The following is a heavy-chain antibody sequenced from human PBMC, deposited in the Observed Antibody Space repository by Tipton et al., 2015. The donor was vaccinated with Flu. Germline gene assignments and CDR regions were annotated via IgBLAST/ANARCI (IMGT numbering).Heavy chain of an antibody. V-gene: IGHV4-39*07. CDR2: IYYSGST. D-gene: IGHD6-19*01. Sequence: TLSLTCTVSGGSLSSYYWGWIRQPPGKGLEWIGSIYYSGSTYYNPSLKSRVTISVDTSKNQFSLKLSSVTAADTAVYYCARGPGRYSSGWYFVDYWGQGTLVTVSS. CDR1: GGSLSSYY. J-gene: IGHJ4*02. CDR3: ARGPGRYSSGWYFVDY.